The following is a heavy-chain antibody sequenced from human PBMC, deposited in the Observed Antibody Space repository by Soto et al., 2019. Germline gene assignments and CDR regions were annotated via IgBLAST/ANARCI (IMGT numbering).Heavy chain of an antibody. Sequence: QVQLVQSGAEVKEPGASVKVSCKAFGYTFTTYGITWVRQAPGQGLEWMGWISGYNGKTNYAQKLQGRVTMTTDTATRTAYMDLRSLRSDDTAVYYCARDRDSSGSLSGYWGQGTLVTVSS. V-gene: IGHV1-18*01. CDR1: GYTFTTYG. CDR2: ISGYNGKT. J-gene: IGHJ4*02. CDR3: ARDRDSSGSLSGY. D-gene: IGHD6-19*01.